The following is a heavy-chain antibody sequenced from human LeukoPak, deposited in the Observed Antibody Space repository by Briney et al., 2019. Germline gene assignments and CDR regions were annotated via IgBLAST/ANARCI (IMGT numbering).Heavy chain of an antibody. CDR2: IIPILGIA. Sequence: SVKVSCKASGGTFSSYTISWVRQAPGQGLEWMGRIIPILGIANYAQKFQGRVTITADKSTSTAYMELSSLRSEDTAVYYSAIHYYDSSGYSDYWGQGTLVTVSS. CDR1: GGTFSSYT. V-gene: IGHV1-69*02. CDR3: AIHYYDSSGYSDY. J-gene: IGHJ4*02. D-gene: IGHD3-22*01.